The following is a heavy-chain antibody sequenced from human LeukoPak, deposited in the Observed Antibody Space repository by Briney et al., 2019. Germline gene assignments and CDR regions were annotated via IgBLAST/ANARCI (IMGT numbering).Heavy chain of an antibody. V-gene: IGHV3-30*18. Sequence: GGSLRLSCAASGFTFSSYGMHWVRQAPGKGLEWVAVISYDGSNKYYADSVKGRFTISRDNSKNTLYLQMNSLRAEDTAVYYCAKDINGDYVSPFDYWGQGTLVTVSS. CDR2: ISYDGSNK. CDR3: AKDINGDYVSPFDY. J-gene: IGHJ4*02. D-gene: IGHD4-17*01. CDR1: GFTFSSYG.